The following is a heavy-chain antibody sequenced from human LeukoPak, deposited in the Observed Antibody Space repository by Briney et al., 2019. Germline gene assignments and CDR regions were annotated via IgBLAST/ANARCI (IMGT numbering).Heavy chain of an antibody. Sequence: PGGSLRLSCAASGFTFSTYNMNWVRQAPGKGLEWVSSINSGSHFIYYVDSVKGRFTISRDNAKNLLYLQMSSLRAEDTAVYYCARSLPRNYYDSSGYYYSAYLDYWGPGTLVTVSS. V-gene: IGHV3-21*01. CDR2: INSGSHFI. D-gene: IGHD3-22*01. J-gene: IGHJ4*02. CDR3: ARSLPRNYYDSSGYYYSAYLDY. CDR1: GFTFSTYN.